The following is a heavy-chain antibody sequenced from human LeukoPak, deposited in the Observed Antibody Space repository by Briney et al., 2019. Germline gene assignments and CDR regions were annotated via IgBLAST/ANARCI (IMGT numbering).Heavy chain of an antibody. CDR3: ARLYYYDSSGYYSRYYYYMDV. V-gene: IGHV4-34*01. CDR2: INHSGST. CDR1: GGPFSGYY. J-gene: IGHJ6*03. Sequence: SETLSLTCAVYGGPFSGYYWSWIRQPPGKGLEWIGEINHSGSTNYNPSLKSRVTISVDTSKNQFSLKLSSVTAADTAVYYCARLYYYDSSGYYSRYYYYMDVWGKGTTVTVSS. D-gene: IGHD3-22*01.